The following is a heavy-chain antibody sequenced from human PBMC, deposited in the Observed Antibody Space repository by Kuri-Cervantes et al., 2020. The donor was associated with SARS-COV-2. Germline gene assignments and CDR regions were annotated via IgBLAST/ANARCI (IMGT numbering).Heavy chain of an antibody. J-gene: IGHJ3*02. CDR1: GFTFSSYA. CDR2: ISYDGINK. CDR3: AGFPEWELLPFDI. V-gene: IGHV3-30*04. D-gene: IGHD1-26*01. Sequence: GGSLRLSCAASGFTFSSYAMHWVRQAPGKGLEWVALISYDGINKYYADSVEGRFTISRDSSKNTVYLQINSLRPEDTAVYYCAGFPEWELLPFDIWGQGTGVTVSS.